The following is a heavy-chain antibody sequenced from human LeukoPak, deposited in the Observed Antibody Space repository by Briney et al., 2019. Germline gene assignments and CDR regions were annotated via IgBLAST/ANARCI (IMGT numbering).Heavy chain of an antibody. CDR3: APSPGSWYKVYFDY. V-gene: IGHV2-5*02. CDR2: IYWDDDK. Sequence: SGPTLVKPTQTLTLTCTFSGFSLSTSGVGVGWIRQPPGKALEWLALIYWDDDKRYSPSLKSRLTITKDTSKNQVVLTMTNMDPVDTAAYYCAPSPGSWYKVYFDYWGQGTLVTVSS. D-gene: IGHD6-13*01. CDR1: GFSLSTSGVG. J-gene: IGHJ4*02.